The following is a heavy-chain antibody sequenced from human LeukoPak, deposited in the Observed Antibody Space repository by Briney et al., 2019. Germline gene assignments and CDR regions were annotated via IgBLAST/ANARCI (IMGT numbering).Heavy chain of an antibody. D-gene: IGHD6-19*01. V-gene: IGHV4-34*01. CDR2: INHSGST. CDR3: ARWSSGWSLDY. Sequence: SETLSLTCAVYGGSFSGYYWSWIRQPPGKGLGWIGEINHSGSTNYNPSLKSRVTISVDTSKNQFSLKLSSVTAADTAVYYCARWSSGWSLDYWGQGTLVTVSS. J-gene: IGHJ4*02. CDR1: GGSFSGYY.